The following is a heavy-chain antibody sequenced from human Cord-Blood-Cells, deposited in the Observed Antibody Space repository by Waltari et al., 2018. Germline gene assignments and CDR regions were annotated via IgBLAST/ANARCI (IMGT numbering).Heavy chain of an antibody. V-gene: IGHV1-2*04. Sequence: QVQLVQSGAEVKKPGASVKVSCKASGYTFTGDYMPWVRQAPGQGLEWMGWINPNSGGTNYAQKFQGWVNMTRDTSISTAYMELSRLRSDDTAVYYCARANWGLNGVVDYWGQGTLVTVSS. CDR2: INPNSGGT. CDR3: ARANWGLNGVVDY. CDR1: GYTFTGDY. D-gene: IGHD7-27*01. J-gene: IGHJ4*02.